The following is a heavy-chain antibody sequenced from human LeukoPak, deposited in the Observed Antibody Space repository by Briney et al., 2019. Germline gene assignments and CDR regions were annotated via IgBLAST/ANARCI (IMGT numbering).Heavy chain of an antibody. Sequence: ASVKVSCKASGYTFTGYYMHWVRQAPGQGLEWMGWINPNSGGTNYAQKFQGRVTMTRDTSISTAYMELGRLRSDDTAVYYCARVRNYGSGADYWGQGTLVTVSS. J-gene: IGHJ4*02. V-gene: IGHV1-2*02. CDR3: ARVRNYGSGADY. CDR2: INPNSGGT. CDR1: GYTFTGYY. D-gene: IGHD3-10*01.